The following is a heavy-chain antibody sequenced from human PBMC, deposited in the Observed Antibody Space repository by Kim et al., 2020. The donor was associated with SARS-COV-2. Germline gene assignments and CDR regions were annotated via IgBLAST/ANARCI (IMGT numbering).Heavy chain of an antibody. J-gene: IGHJ4*02. CDR2: T. V-gene: IGHV4-59*09. CDR3: ARGGVATIWSY. D-gene: IGHD5-12*01. Sequence: TNYNPSLKSRFTMSVDTSKNQFSLNLTSVTPADTAVYYCARGGVATIWSYWGQGTLVSVSS.